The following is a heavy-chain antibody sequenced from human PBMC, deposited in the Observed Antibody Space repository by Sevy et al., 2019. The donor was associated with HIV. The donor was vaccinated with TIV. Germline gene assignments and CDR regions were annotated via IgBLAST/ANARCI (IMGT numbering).Heavy chain of an antibody. CDR2: SRNKANSYIT. J-gene: IGHJ4*02. CDR3: VSEAAADGDFDW. Sequence: GGSLRLSCAASGFTFSGYYMDWVRQAPGEGLEWVCRSRNKANSYITEYAASVKGRLSITRDASNNSLFLQMNSLKTDDTGVYYCVSEAAADGDFDWWGQGTMVTVSS. D-gene: IGHD2-15*01. CDR1: GFTFSGYY. V-gene: IGHV3-72*01.